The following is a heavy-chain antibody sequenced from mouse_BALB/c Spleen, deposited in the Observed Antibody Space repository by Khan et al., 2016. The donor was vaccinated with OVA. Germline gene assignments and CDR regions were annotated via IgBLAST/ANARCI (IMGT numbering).Heavy chain of an antibody. CDR3: APVGNYYVSFAY. CDR1: GYTFTSYV. CDR2: IYPFNDDT. Sequence: VQLKQSGPELVKPGASVKMSCKASGYTFTSYVMHWVKQKPGLGLEWIGYIYPFNDDTKYNEKFKGKATLTSDKSYSTAYMEISSLTSEDSAVYYCAPVGNYYVSFAYWVQVTLVTVSA. D-gene: IGHD1-1*01. J-gene: IGHJ3*01. V-gene: IGHV1S136*01.